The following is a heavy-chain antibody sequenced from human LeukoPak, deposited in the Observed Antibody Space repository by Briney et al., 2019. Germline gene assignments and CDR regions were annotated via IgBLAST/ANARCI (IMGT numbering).Heavy chain of an antibody. V-gene: IGHV3-23*01. Sequence: GGSLRLSCAASGFTFSSYAMSWVRQAPGKGLEWVSAISGSGGSTYYADSVKGRFTISRDNSKNTLYLQMNSLRAEDTAVYYCAKNGHGSGSYYPRTKYYFDYWGQGTLVTVSS. CDR1: GFTFSSYA. J-gene: IGHJ4*02. D-gene: IGHD3-10*01. CDR2: ISGSGGST. CDR3: AKNGHGSGSYYPRTKYYFDY.